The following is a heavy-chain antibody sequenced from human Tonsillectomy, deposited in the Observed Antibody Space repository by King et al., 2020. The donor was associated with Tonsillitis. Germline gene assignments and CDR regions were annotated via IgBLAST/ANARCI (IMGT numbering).Heavy chain of an antibody. CDR2: IYYSGST. CDR1: GGSISSSSYY. V-gene: IGHV4-39*01. J-gene: IGHJ4*02. Sequence: QVQLQESGPGLVKPSETLSLTCTVSGGSISSSSYYWGWIRQPPGKGLEWIGSIYYSGSTYYNPSLKSRVTISVDTSKNQFSLKLSSVTAADTAVYYCARGDGSGTSGTPDSWGQGTLVTVSS. D-gene: IGHD3-10*01. CDR3: ARGDGSGTSGTPDS.